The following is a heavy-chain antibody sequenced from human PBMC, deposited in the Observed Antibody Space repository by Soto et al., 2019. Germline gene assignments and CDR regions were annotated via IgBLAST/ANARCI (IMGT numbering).Heavy chain of an antibody. J-gene: IGHJ5*02. D-gene: IGHD6-6*01. CDR1: GFTFSGYG. V-gene: IGHV3-30*18. CDR3: AKRGSSSARYFDT. Sequence: QVQVVESGGGVVQPGRSLRLSCVASGFTFSGYGMHWVRQAPGKGLEWVAIVSFEGSNRYYADSVKGRFTVSRDNSRNTLSLQMNSLTPDDTAVYYCAKRGSSSARYFDTWGQGTLVTVSS. CDR2: VSFEGSNR.